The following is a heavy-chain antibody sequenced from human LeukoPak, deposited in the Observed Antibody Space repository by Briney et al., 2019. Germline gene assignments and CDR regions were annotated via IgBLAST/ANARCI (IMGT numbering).Heavy chain of an antibody. Sequence: GALVKVSCKASGYTFTSYDINWVRQATGQGLEWMGWMNPNSGNTGYAQKFQGRVTMTRNTSISTAYMELSSLRSEDTAVYYCARPHQTFDAFDIWGQGTMVTVSS. V-gene: IGHV1-8*02. J-gene: IGHJ3*02. CDR3: ARPHQTFDAFDI. CDR1: GYTFTSYD. CDR2: MNPNSGNT. D-gene: IGHD3-16*01.